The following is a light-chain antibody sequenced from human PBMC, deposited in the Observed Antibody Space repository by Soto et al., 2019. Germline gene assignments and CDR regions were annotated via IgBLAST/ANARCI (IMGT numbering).Light chain of an antibody. CDR1: SSDVGGYNY. CDR3: SSCTTSSTVV. Sequence: QSVLTRPASVSGSPGQSITMSCTGTSSDVGGYNYVSWYQQHPGKAPQLMIYHVSNRPSGVSNRFSGSKSGNTASLTISGLQAEDEADYYCSSCTTSSTVVFGGGTKLTVL. J-gene: IGLJ3*02. CDR2: HVS. V-gene: IGLV2-14*01.